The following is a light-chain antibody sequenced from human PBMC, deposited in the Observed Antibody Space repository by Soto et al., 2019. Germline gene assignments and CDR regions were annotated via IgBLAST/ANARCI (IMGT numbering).Light chain of an antibody. CDR2: GAS. CDR1: QSVSNSY. V-gene: IGKV3-20*01. Sequence: SVLTQSPGTLSLSPGERATLSCRASQSVSNSYLDWYHQKLGQAPRLLIYGASTRAPGIPDRFSGSGSGTDFTLTISRLEPEDFALYYCQQYGSSTRTFGQGTKVEIK. J-gene: IGKJ1*01. CDR3: QQYGSSTRT.